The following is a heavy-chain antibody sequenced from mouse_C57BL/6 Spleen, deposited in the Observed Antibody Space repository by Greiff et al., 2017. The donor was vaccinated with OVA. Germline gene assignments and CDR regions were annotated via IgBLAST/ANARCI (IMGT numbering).Heavy chain of an antibody. D-gene: IGHD1-1*01. CDR3: ARGGYYGSSLYAMDY. CDR2: IDPSDSET. J-gene: IGHJ4*01. V-gene: IGHV1-52*01. CDR1: GYTFTSYW. Sequence: QVQLQQPGAELVRPGSSVKLSCKASGYTFTSYWMHWVKQRPIQGLEWIGNIDPSDSETHYNQKFKDKATLTVDKSSSTAYMQLSSLTSEDSAVYYCARGGYYGSSLYAMDYWGQGTSVTVSS.